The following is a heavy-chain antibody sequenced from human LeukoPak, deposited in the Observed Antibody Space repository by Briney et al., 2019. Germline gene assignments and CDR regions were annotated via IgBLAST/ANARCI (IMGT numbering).Heavy chain of an antibody. Sequence: ASVKVSCKASGYTFTSYYMHWVRQAPGQGLEWMGIINPSGGSTSYAQKFQGRVTMTRDTSTSTVYMELSSLRSEDTAVHYCARDLTAGVNYDILTGLDYWGQGTLVTVSS. CDR1: GYTFTSYY. D-gene: IGHD3-9*01. CDR2: INPSGGST. J-gene: IGHJ4*02. CDR3: ARDLTAGVNYDILTGLDY. V-gene: IGHV1-46*01.